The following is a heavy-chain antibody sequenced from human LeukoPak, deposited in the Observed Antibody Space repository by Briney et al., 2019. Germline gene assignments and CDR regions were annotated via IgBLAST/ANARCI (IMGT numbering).Heavy chain of an antibody. D-gene: IGHD2-2*01. CDR3: AREFPPHCSSTSCYPDH. V-gene: IGHV3-48*02. J-gene: IGHJ5*02. CDR2: MSSSTRRI. CDR1: GFXFSSYS. Sequence: GGSLRLSCAASGFXFSSYSLNWVRQAPGKGREWVSHMSSSTRRIYYADSVKGRFTISRDSAKHSLYLQMDSLRYEDTAMYYCAREFPPHCSSTSCYPDHWGQGTLVTVAS.